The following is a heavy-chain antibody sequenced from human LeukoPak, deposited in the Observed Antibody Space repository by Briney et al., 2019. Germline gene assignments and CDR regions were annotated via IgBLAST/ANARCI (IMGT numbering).Heavy chain of an antibody. Sequence: PGGSLRLSCAVSGFSFSIYEMNWARQAPGKGLEWVSLISYNGGTVNYADSVKGRVIISRDNAKNSLFLQMSSLRVEDTAIYYCAKHHMSSWGQGTLVTVSS. J-gene: IGHJ5*02. CDR1: GFSFSIYE. CDR2: ISYNGGTV. V-gene: IGHV3-48*03. D-gene: IGHD3-10*01. CDR3: AKHHMSS.